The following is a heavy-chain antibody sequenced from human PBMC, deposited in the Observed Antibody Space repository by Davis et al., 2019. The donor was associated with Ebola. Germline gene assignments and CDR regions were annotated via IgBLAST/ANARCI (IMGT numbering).Heavy chain of an antibody. CDR1: GFTFSNYA. CDR2: ISGSGGST. CDR3: AKDVQLWFGELLYTPTVGYFDY. J-gene: IGHJ4*02. Sequence: GGSLRLSCAASGFTFSNYAMSWVRQAPGKGLEWVSGISGSGGSTYYADSVKGRFTISRDKSKNTLYLQMNSLRAEDTAVYYCAKDVQLWFGELLYTPTVGYFDYWGQGTLVTVSS. D-gene: IGHD3-10*01. V-gene: IGHV3-23*01.